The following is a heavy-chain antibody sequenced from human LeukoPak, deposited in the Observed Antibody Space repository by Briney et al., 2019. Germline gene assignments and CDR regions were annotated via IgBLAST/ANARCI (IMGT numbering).Heavy chain of an antibody. Sequence: SETLSLTCTVSGGSISSGGYYWSWIRQHPGKGLEWIGYIYYSGSTYYNPSLKSRVTISVDTSKNQFSLKLSSVTAADTAVYYCARHPLYGSGSSSYGMDVWGQGTTVTVSS. CDR3: ARHPLYGSGSSSYGMDV. J-gene: IGHJ6*02. CDR1: GGSISSGGYY. V-gene: IGHV4-31*03. D-gene: IGHD3-10*01. CDR2: IYYSGST.